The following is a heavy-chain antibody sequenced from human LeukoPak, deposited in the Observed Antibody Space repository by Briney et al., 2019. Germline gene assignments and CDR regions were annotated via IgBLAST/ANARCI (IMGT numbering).Heavy chain of an antibody. CDR1: GFSFSSYW. J-gene: IGHJ4*02. V-gene: IGHV3-7*02. Sequence: GSLRLSCAASGFSFSSYWMSWVRQAPGKGLEWVANIKQDGSEKYYVDSVKGRFTISRDNAKNSLYLQMNSLRAEDTAVYYCARHNPYSSGWYCFDDWGQGTLATVSS. CDR2: IKQDGSEK. CDR3: ARHNPYSSGWYCFDD. D-gene: IGHD6-13*01.